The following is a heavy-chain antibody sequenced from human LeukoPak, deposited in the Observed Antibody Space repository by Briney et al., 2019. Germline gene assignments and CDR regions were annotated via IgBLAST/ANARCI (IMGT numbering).Heavy chain of an antibody. CDR3: ARQSVLDPYPFDY. D-gene: IGHD3/OR15-3a*01. CDR2: IYYSGST. Sequence: SQTLSLTCTVSGGSISSGDYYWNWIRQPPGKALEWIGYIYYSGSTNYNPSLKSRVTISVDTSKNQFSLKLSSVTAADTAVYYCARQSVLDPYPFDYWGQGTLVTVSS. CDR1: GGSISSGDYY. J-gene: IGHJ4*02. V-gene: IGHV4-30-4*08.